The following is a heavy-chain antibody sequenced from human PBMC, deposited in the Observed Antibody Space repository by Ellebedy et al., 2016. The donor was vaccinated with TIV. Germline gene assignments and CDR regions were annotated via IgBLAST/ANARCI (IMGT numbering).Heavy chain of an antibody. J-gene: IGHJ4*02. CDR3: VKDRGDYSVDY. CDR2: ISPNGDIT. D-gene: IGHD4-11*01. V-gene: IGHV3-64D*06. Sequence: PGGSLRLSCSASGFTFSTYTMHWVRKAPGKGLKYVSAISPNGDITKYTDSVKGRFTISRDNSKNTLYLQVSGLRPEDTAVYYCVKDRGDYSVDYWGQGTLVTVSS. CDR1: GFTFSTYT.